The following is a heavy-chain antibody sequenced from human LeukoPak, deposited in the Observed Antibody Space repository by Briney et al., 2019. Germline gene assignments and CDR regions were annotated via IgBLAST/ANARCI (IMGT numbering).Heavy chain of an antibody. CDR1: GYTFTSYG. D-gene: IGHD3-3*01. CDR2: ISAYNGNT. J-gene: IGHJ4*02. V-gene: IGHV1-18*01. Sequence: GASVKVSCKGSGYTFTSYGISWVRQAPGQGLEWMGWISAYNGNTNYAQKLQGRVTMTTDTSTSTAYMELRSLRSDDTAVYYCGRYYDFWSGQGYFDYWGQGTLVTVSS. CDR3: GRYYDFWSGQGYFDY.